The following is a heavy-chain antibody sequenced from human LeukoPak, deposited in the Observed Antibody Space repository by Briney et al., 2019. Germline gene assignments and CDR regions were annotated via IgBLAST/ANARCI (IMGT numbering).Heavy chain of an antibody. CDR3: ARLKWLVGSQYYYFMDV. CDR1: GDPLSSFY. J-gene: IGHJ6*03. Sequence: PSDTLSLTCTVSGDPLSSFYWSWTRHPPGRALVWMGYLYYSGSTNYNHTLKRRVTISLDTSKNQVSLKVTSVTAADTAVYYCARLKWLVGSQYYYFMDVGVKGTTVTVSS. CDR2: LYYSGST. V-gene: IGHV4-59*07. D-gene: IGHD6-19*01.